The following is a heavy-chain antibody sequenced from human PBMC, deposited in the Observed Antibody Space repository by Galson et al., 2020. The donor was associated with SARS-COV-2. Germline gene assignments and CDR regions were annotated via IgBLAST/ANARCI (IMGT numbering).Heavy chain of an antibody. CDR3: AIRGDTGALFY. V-gene: IGHV4-39*01. Sequence: SETLSLTCSVSGASIKSRSYYWGWIRQPPGKGLESIVSVHSTGNTDYNPSLKSRVTISVDTSKNQLSLRVTSVTAADAAVYYCAIRGDTGALFYWGQGALVTVSS. CDR2: VHSTGNT. CDR1: GASIKSRSYY. D-gene: IGHD3-16*01. J-gene: IGHJ4*02.